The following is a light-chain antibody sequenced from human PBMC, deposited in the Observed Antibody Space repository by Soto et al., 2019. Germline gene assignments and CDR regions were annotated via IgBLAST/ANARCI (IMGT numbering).Light chain of an antibody. CDR1: QSVSSK. Sequence: TPSPSSLSVSPWEGSTFACRSSQSVSSKLAWYQQKPGQAPRLLLYDTSTRATGIPARFSGSGSGTEFSLTISSLQSEDFAVYYCQQYSNWPPITFGQGTRLEIK. CDR3: QQYSNWPPIT. J-gene: IGKJ5*01. CDR2: DTS. V-gene: IGKV3-15*01.